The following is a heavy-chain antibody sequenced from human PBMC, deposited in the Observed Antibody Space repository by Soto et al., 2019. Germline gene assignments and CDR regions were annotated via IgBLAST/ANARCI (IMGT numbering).Heavy chain of an antibody. D-gene: IGHD4-17*01. CDR1: GFPFTGYA. CDR3: AKRGTVTTGSYDAFDI. Sequence: EVQLLESGGGLVQPGGSRGLSGAASGFPFTGYAMTWVAQAPGKGLEWASAISGSGGSTYYADSVKGRLTISRDNSKNTLYLQMNSLRAEDTAVYYCAKRGTVTTGSYDAFDIWGQGTMVTVSS. V-gene: IGHV3-23*01. CDR2: ISGSGGST. J-gene: IGHJ3*02.